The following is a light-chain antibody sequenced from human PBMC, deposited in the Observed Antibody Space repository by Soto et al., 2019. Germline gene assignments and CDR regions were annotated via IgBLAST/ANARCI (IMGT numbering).Light chain of an antibody. CDR1: TSNIASNA. CDR2: SDN. Sequence: QSVLTQPPSASGTPGQRATTSCSGSTSNIASNAINWFQQLPGTAPKLLIYSDNHRPSGVPDRFSGSKSGTSASLAISGLQSEDEADYYCATWADSLKTYVFGTGTKLTVL. J-gene: IGLJ1*01. CDR3: ATWADSLKTYV. V-gene: IGLV1-44*01.